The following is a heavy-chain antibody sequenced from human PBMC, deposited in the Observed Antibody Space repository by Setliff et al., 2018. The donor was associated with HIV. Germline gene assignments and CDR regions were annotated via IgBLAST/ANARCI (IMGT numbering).Heavy chain of an antibody. V-gene: IGHV3-33*01. CDR2: IWYDGSEK. D-gene: IGHD3-3*01. Sequence: GGSLRLSCEGSGFTLSVYGMHWVRQAPGKGLEWVANIWYDGSEKYYADSVKGRFTISRDKSKNTLYLQMNSLRTEDTAVYYCARVFQSYFFDFWGQGTLVTSPQ. CDR3: ARVFQSYFFDF. J-gene: IGHJ4*02. CDR1: GFTLSVYG.